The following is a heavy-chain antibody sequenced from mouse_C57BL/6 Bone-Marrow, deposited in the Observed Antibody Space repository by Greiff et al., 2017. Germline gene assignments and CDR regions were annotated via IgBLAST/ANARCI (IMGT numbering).Heavy chain of an antibody. V-gene: IGHV14-3*01. Sequence: EVKLQESVAELVRPGASVKLSCTASGFNIKNTYMHWVKQRPEQGLEWIGRIDPANGNTKYAPKFQGKATITADTSSNTAYLQLSSLTSEDTAIYYCASSHYYGSSYYYAMDYWGQGTSVTVSS. CDR1: GFNIKNTY. D-gene: IGHD1-1*01. CDR2: IDPANGNT. CDR3: ASSHYYGSSYYYAMDY. J-gene: IGHJ4*01.